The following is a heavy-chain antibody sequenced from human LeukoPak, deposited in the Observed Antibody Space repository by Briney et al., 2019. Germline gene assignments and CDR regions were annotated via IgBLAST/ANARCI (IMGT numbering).Heavy chain of an antibody. Sequence: PGGSLRLSCAASGFTFSSCGMTWVRQAPGKGLEWVSYISSSSSTIYYADSVKGRFTISRDNAKNSLYLQLNSLRAEDTAVYHCAKGRDSSGYYYDDAFDIWGQGTMVTVSS. V-gene: IGHV3-48*01. CDR3: AKGRDSSGYYYDDAFDI. CDR2: ISSSSSTI. D-gene: IGHD3-22*01. J-gene: IGHJ3*02. CDR1: GFTFSSCG.